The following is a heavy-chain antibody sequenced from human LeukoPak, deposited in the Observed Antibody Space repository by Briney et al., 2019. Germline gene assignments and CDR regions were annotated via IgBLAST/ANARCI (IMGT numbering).Heavy chain of an antibody. V-gene: IGHV3-48*03. J-gene: IGHJ4*02. D-gene: IGHD2-15*01. CDR3: ASKGGFDD. CDR1: GFSFSSYE. CDR2: ISSSGSAI. Sequence: GGALRLSCAASGFSFSSYEMNWVRQAPGKGLEWVSYISSSGSAIFYADSVKGRFTISRDNAKNSLFLQMNSLRAEDTAFYYCASKGGFDDWGQGTLVTVSS.